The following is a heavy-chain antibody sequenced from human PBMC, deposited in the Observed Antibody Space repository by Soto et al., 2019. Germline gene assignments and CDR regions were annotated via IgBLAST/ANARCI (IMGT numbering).Heavy chain of an antibody. CDR1: GGTFSSYA. Sequence: QVQLVQSGAEVKKPGSSVKVSCKASGGTFSSYAISWVRQAPGQGLEWMGGIIPIFGTANYAQKFQGRVTITADESTSTAYMELSSLRSEDTAVYYCARDEDDGDYESSYYYGMDVWGQGTTVTVSS. CDR3: ARDEDDGDYESSYYYGMDV. D-gene: IGHD4-17*01. J-gene: IGHJ6*02. V-gene: IGHV1-69*01. CDR2: IIPIFGTA.